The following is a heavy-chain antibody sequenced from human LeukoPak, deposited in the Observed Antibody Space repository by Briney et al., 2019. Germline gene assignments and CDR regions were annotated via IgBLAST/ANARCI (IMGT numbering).Heavy chain of an antibody. CDR3: ARGDKQDYGDYDGRYYFDY. V-gene: IGHV3-48*01. CDR2: ISSSSSTI. Sequence: GGSLRLSCAASGSTFSSYGMNWVRQAPGKGLEWVSYISSSSSTIYYADSVKGRFTISRDNAKNSLYLQMNSLRAEDTAVYYCARGDKQDYGDYDGRYYFDYWGQGTLVTVSS. CDR1: GSTFSSYG. J-gene: IGHJ4*02. D-gene: IGHD4-17*01.